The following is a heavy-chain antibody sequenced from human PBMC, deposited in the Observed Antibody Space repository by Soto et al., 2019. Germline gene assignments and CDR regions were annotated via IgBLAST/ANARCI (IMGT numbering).Heavy chain of an antibody. CDR3: ASSSSSAAGGFDY. Sequence: PGGSLRLSCAASGFTFSSYGMHWVRQAPGKGLEWVAVIWYDGSNKYYADSVKGRFTISRDNSKNTLYLQMNSLRAEDTAVYYCASSSSSAAGGFDYWGQGTLVTVSS. CDR1: GFTFSSYG. V-gene: IGHV3-33*01. CDR2: IWYDGSNK. D-gene: IGHD6-6*01. J-gene: IGHJ4*02.